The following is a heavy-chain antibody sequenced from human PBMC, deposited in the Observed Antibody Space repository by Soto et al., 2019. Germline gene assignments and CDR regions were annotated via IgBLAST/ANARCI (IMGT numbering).Heavy chain of an antibody. CDR2: ISYDGSNK. D-gene: IGHD4-17*01. V-gene: IGHV3-30-3*01. J-gene: IGHJ5*02. CDR3: ARDRVTTVIDNWFDP. Sequence: QVQLLESGGGVVQPGRSLRLSCAASGFTFSSYAMHWVRQPPGKGLEWVAVISYDGSNKYYADSVKGRFTISRDNSKNTLYLQMNSLRAEDTALYYCARDRVTTVIDNWFDPWGQGNLVTVSS. CDR1: GFTFSSYA.